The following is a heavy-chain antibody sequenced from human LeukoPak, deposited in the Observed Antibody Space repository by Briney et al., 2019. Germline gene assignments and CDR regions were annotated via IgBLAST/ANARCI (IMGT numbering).Heavy chain of an antibody. CDR2: ISSSGATT. J-gene: IGHJ4*02. V-gene: IGHV3-23*01. CDR3: ANAGYSSGWYGY. D-gene: IGHD6-19*01. Sequence: GGSLRLCCAASGLTFTSYGMSWVRQAPGRGLEWVSVISSSGATTDYADSVKGRFTISRDNSKNTLYLQMNSLRAEDTAVYYCANAGYSSGWYGYWGQGTLVTVSS. CDR1: GLTFTSYG.